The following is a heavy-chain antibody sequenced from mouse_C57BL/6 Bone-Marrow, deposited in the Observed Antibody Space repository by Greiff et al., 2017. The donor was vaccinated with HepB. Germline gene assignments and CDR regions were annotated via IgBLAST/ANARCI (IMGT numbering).Heavy chain of an antibody. CDR2: IHPNSGST. V-gene: IGHV1-64*01. D-gene: IGHD2-4*01. Sequence: VQLQQPGAELVKPGASVKLSCKASGYTFTSYWMHWVKQRPGQGLEWIGMIHPNSGSTNYNEKFKSKATLTVDKSSSTAYMQLSSLTSEDSAVYYCARRGYDYGGFDYWGQGTTLTVSS. CDR3: ARRGYDYGGFDY. CDR1: GYTFTSYW. J-gene: IGHJ2*01.